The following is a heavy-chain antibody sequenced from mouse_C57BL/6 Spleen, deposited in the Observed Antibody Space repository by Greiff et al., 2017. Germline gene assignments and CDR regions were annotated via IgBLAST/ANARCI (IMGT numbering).Heavy chain of an antibody. Sequence: QVQLQQSGAELVKPGASVKMSCKASGYTFTSYWLTWVKQRPGQGLEWIGDIYPGSGSTNYNEKFKSKATLTVDTSSSTAYMQLSSLTSEDSAVYYCARDYGSRDFDVWGTGTTVTVSS. J-gene: IGHJ1*03. CDR2: IYPGSGST. V-gene: IGHV1-55*01. D-gene: IGHD1-1*01. CDR3: ARDYGSRDFDV. CDR1: GYTFTSYW.